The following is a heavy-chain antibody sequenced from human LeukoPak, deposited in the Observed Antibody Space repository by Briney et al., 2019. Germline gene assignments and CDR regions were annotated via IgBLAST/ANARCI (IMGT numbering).Heavy chain of an antibody. CDR1: GFTFSSYA. CDR3: ARPSYNLGSYFDY. Sequence: PGGSLRLSCAASGFTFSSYAMSWVRQAPGKGLEWVSAISGSGGSTYYADSVKGRFTISRDNAKNSLYLQMNSLRVEDTAVYYCARPSYNLGSYFDYWGQGNLVTVS. D-gene: IGHD3-10*01. J-gene: IGHJ4*02. CDR2: ISGSGGST. V-gene: IGHV3-23*01.